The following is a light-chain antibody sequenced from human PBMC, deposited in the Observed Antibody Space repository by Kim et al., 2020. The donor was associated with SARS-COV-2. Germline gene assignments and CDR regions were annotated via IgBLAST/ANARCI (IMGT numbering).Light chain of an antibody. V-gene: IGKV3-15*01. CDR3: QQYNNWPTWT. Sequence: GSPGEKATPSCRASQSVSSNLAWYQQKPGQAPRLLIYGASTRATGSPARFSGSGSGTEFTLTISSLQSEDFAVYYCQQYNNWPTWTFGQGTKLEI. CDR2: GAS. J-gene: IGKJ1*01. CDR1: QSVSSN.